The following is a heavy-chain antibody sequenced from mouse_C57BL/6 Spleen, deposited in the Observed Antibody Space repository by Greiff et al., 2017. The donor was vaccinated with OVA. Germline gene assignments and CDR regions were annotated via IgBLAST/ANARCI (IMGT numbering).Heavy chain of an antibody. CDR3: ARGYYGSSWYFDV. V-gene: IGHV5-4*03. D-gene: IGHD1-1*01. J-gene: IGHJ1*03. CDR2: ISDGGSYT. Sequence: EVKLEESGGGLVKPGGSLKLSCAASGFTFSSYAMSWVRQTPEKRLEWVATISDGGSYTYYPDNVKGRFTISRDNAKNNLYLQMSHLKSEDTAMYYCARGYYGSSWYFDVWGTGTTVTVSS. CDR1: GFTFSSYA.